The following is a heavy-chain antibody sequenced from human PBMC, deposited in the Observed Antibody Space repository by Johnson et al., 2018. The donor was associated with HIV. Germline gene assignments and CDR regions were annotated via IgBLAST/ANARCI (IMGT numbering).Heavy chain of an antibody. Sequence: EVQLVESGGGLVQPGGSLRLSCAASGFTFINYWMHWVRQAPGKGLVWVSRMNADGNSTTYADSVKGRFTISRDNAKNTLYLQMNSLRAEDTAVYYCAREQGLSGERAFDIWGQGTMVTVSS. D-gene: IGHD6-19*01. CDR1: GFTFINYW. CDR2: MNADGNST. J-gene: IGHJ3*02. CDR3: AREQGLSGERAFDI. V-gene: IGHV3-74*01.